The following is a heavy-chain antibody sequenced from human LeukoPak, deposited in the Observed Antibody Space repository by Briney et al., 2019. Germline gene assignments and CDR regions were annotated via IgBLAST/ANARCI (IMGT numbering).Heavy chain of an antibody. CDR2: IYTSGST. Sequence: MASETLSLTCAVYGGSFSGYYWSWIRQPAGKGLEWIGRIYTSGSTNYNPSLKSRVTMSVDTSKNQFSLKLSSVTAADTAVYYCARDLPRGYSLDYWGQGTLVTVSS. D-gene: IGHD5-18*01. CDR3: ARDLPRGYSLDY. CDR1: GGSFSGYY. V-gene: IGHV4-4*07. J-gene: IGHJ4*02.